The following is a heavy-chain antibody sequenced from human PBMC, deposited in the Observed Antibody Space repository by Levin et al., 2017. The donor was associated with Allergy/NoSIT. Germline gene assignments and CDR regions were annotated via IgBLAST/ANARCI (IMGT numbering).Heavy chain of an antibody. V-gene: IGHV2-5*02. CDR1: GFSVSASGVG. J-gene: IGHJ3*01. CDR3: ARLNSWGNAFDV. D-gene: IGHD2/OR15-2a*01. Sequence: SGPTLVKPTQTLTLTCSVSGFSVSASGVGVGWIRRPPGKALEWLALIYWDDTRPYKPSLATRLNLRRDPSRNQVILTMTNVDPQDTGTYFCARLNSWGNAFDVWGHGTVVAVSS. CDR2: IYWDDTR.